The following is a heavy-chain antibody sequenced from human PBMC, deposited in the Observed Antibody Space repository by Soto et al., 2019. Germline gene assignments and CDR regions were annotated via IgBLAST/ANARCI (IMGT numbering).Heavy chain of an antibody. D-gene: IGHD1-7*01. CDR1: GYTFTRYD. V-gene: IGHV1-8*01. CDR2: MNPNSGNT. Sequence: QVQLVQSGAEVKKPGASVKVSSKTSGYTFTRYDINWVRQATGQGLEWMGWMNPNSGNTGYAQKFQGRVTMTRNTSISTAYMELSSLRSEDTAVYYCTRGELELLDFDYWGQGTLVTVSS. J-gene: IGHJ4*02. CDR3: TRGELELLDFDY.